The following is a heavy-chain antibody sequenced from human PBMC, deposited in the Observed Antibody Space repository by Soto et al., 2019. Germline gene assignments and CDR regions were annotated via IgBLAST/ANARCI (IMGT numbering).Heavy chain of an antibody. CDR3: ARAYARYYGMDV. Sequence: QVQLQESGPGLVKPSETLSLTCTVSGGSISSYYWSWIRQPPGKGLEWIGYIYYSGSTNYNPSLKSRVTISVDTSKNQFSLKLSSVTDADTAVYYCARAYARYYGMDVWGQGTTVTVSS. J-gene: IGHJ6*02. CDR1: GGSISSYY. CDR2: IYYSGST. V-gene: IGHV4-59*01.